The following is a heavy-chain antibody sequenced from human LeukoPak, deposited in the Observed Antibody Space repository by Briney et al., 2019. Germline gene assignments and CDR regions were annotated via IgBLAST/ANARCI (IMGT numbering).Heavy chain of an antibody. CDR1: GFTDSSNY. V-gene: IGHV3-23*01. J-gene: IGHJ2*01. D-gene: IGHD3-22*01. CDR2: IGGSGVTT. Sequence: PGGSLRLSCAASGFTDSSNYMTWVRQTPGKGLEWVSAIGGSGVTTYYADSVKGRFTISRDNSMHTLYLQMNSLRAEDTAVYYCAKDYYDSSGYYFPNWYFDLWGRGTLVTVSS. CDR3: AKDYYDSSGYYFPNWYFDL.